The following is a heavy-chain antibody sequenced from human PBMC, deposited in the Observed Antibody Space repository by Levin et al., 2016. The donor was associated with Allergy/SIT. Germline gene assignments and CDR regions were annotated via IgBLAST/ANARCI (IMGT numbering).Heavy chain of an antibody. D-gene: IGHD6-6*01. CDR2: IYAGDSDT. J-gene: IGHJ6*02. CDR3: ARSITARGRNYYGMDV. Sequence: VRQMPGKGLEWMGIIYAGDSDTRYSPSFQGQVTISADKSINTAYLQWRSLKASDSAMYFCARSITARGRNYYGMDVWGQGTTVTVSS. V-gene: IGHV5-51*01.